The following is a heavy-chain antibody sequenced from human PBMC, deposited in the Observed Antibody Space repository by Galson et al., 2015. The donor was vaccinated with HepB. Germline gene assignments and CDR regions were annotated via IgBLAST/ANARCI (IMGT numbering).Heavy chain of an antibody. CDR2: IDPDDSYT. Sequence: QSGAEVKKPGESLRISCKASGYSFTNYWISWVRQTPEKGLEWMGRIDPDDSYTYYSPSFEGHVTISADNSVSTAYLQWGSLQASDTAIYYCARQYYPSGSYLYYWGQGTLVTVSS. D-gene: IGHD3-10*01. CDR1: GYSFTNYW. CDR3: ARQYYPSGSYLYY. J-gene: IGHJ4*02. V-gene: IGHV5-10-1*01.